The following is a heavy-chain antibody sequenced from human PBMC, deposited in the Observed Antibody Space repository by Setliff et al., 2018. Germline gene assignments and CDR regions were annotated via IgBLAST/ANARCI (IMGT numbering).Heavy chain of an antibody. V-gene: IGHV1-18*01. CDR2: ISAYNGNT. J-gene: IGHJ4*02. D-gene: IGHD3-22*01. CDR3: ARAPPPYDSSGYYPREDYFDY. CDR1: GYTFTSYG. Sequence: ASVKVSCKASGYTFTSYGISWVRQAPGQGLEWMGWISAYNGNTNYAQKLQGRVTMTTDTSTSTAYMALRSLRSDDTAVYYCARAPPPYDSSGYYPREDYFDYWGQGTLVTVS.